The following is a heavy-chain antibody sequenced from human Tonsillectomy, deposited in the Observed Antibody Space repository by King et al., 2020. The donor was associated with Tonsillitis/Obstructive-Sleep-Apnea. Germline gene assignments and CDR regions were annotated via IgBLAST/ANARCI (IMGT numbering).Heavy chain of an antibody. Sequence: QLVQSGAEVKKPGASVKVSCKASGYTFTGYYMHWVRQAPGQGLEWMGWINPNSGGTNYAQKFQGRVTMTRDTSISTAYMELSRLRSDDTAVYYCARDPPQRLGSSTSKLDYWGQGTLVTVSS. J-gene: IGHJ4*02. CDR3: ARDPPQRLGSSTSKLDY. V-gene: IGHV1-2*02. CDR1: GYTFTGYY. D-gene: IGHD2-2*01. CDR2: INPNSGGT.